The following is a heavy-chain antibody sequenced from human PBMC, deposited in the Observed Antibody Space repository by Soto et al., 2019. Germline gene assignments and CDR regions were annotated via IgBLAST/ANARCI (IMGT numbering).Heavy chain of an antibody. V-gene: IGHV4-4*02. D-gene: IGHD1-26*01. CDR3: ARVYSGSYSDS. CDR2: IFHGGST. J-gene: IGHJ4*02. Sequence: QVQLQESGPGLVKPSGTLSLTCAVSGASIRSNNWWSWVRQPPGKGLEWIGEIFHGGSTYYNPSLKTRHTISVDKSKNQFSLNLTSVTAADTAVYYCARVYSGSYSDSWGRGTLVTVSS. CDR1: GASIRSNNW.